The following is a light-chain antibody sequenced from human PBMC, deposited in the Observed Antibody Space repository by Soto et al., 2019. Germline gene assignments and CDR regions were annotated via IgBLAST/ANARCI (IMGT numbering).Light chain of an antibody. J-gene: IGKJ4*01. V-gene: IGKV1-33*01. CDR1: HDITIY. Sequence: DIQMTQSPSSLSASVGDRVTITCQASHDITIYLNWYQQRPGKAPKLLIYDASNLEARVPSRFSGSGSETYFTFTINSLQPEDIATSYCQIYANLPLPFGGGTKVEIK. CDR2: DAS. CDR3: QIYANLPLP.